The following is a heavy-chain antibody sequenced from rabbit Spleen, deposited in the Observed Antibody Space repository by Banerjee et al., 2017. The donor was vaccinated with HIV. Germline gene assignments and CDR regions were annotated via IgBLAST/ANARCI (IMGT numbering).Heavy chain of an antibody. CDR3: ARDVNGGSYDFNL. CDR2: INTSTGRP. Sequence: QEQLVESGGGLVQPEGSLTLTCTASGFSFSSIYWMCWVRQASGKGLEWIACINTSTGRPVYATWASGRFTISRTSSTTVTLRMTSLTAADTATYFCARDVNGGSYDFNLWGPGTLVTVS. D-gene: IGHD5-1*01. CDR1: GFSFSSIYW. V-gene: IGHV1S45*01. J-gene: IGHJ4*01.